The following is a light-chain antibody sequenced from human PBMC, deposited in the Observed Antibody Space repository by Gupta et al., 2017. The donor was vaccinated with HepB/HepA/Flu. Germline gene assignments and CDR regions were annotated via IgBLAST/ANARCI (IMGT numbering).Light chain of an antibody. V-gene: IGLV1-51*01. CDR1: SSNIGNNY. Sequence: QSVLTQPPSVSAAPGQKVTISCSGSSSNIGNNYVSWYQQLPGTAPKLLIEDNNKRPSGIPDRFSGSKAGTSATPATTGLQTGEEADDDCEKWDSSRSVAGFGGGTKLTVL. CDR3: EKWDSSRSVAG. J-gene: IGLJ2*01. CDR2: DNN.